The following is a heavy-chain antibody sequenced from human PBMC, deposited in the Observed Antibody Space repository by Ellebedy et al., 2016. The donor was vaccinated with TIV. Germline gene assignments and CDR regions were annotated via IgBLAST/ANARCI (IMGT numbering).Heavy chain of an antibody. CDR1: GGSISSYY. CDR3: ARSLGIVVVVAAAWFDP. V-gene: IGHV4-4*07. J-gene: IGHJ5*02. Sequence: SETLSLTCTVSGGSISSYYWSWIRQPAGKGLEWIGRIYTSGTTSYNPSLESRVTISVDTSKNQFSLKLSSVTAADTAVYYCARSLGIVVVVAAAWFDPWGQGTLVTVSS. D-gene: IGHD2-15*01. CDR2: IYTSGTT.